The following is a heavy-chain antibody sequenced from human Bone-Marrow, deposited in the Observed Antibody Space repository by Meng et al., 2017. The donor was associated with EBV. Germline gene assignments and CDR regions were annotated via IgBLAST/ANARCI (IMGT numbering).Heavy chain of an antibody. J-gene: IGHJ4*02. CDR3: ARGGGTTSPFDY. CDR1: GYNFTYYF. D-gene: IGHD1-1*01. CDR2: INPYIGGT. Sequence: RVLVGGEVKKPWASVKVSRKASGYNFTYYFMHWVRQAPGQGLEWMGRINPYIGGTNYAQKFLGRVTMTSDTSIRTAYMELSSLRSDDTDVYYCARGGGTTSPFDYWGQGTLVTVSS. V-gene: IGHV1-2*05.